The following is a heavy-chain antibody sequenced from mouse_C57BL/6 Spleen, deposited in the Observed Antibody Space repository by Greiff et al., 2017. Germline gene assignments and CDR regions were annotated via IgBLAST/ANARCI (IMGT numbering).Heavy chain of an antibody. CDR1: GYAFSSSW. Sequence: QVQLQQSGPELVKPGASVKISCKASGYAFSSSWMNWVKQRPGKGLEWIGRIYPGDGDTNYNGKFKGKATLTADKSSSTAYMQLSSLTSEDSAVYFCASLGNLYGDVYAMDYWGQGTSVTVSS. D-gene: IGHD1-1*01. CDR3: ASLGNLYGDVYAMDY. CDR2: IYPGDGDT. V-gene: IGHV1-82*01. J-gene: IGHJ4*01.